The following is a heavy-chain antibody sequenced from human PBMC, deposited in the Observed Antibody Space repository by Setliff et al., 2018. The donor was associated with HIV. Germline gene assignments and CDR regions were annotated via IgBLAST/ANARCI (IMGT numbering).Heavy chain of an antibody. CDR2: IHSDGSLT. D-gene: IGHD3-16*01. CDR1: GVTSSSYW. J-gene: IGHJ4*02. Sequence: PGESLRLSCAVSGVTSSSYWVDWVRQAPGKGLVWVSRIHSDGSLTNYADSVGGRFTISRDNTKNMVYLQMTGLRVEDTAVYYCGILPPGEWGQGTLVTVSS. CDR3: GILPPGE. V-gene: IGHV3-74*01.